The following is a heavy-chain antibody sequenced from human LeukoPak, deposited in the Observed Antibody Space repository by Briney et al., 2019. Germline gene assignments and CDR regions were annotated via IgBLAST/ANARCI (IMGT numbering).Heavy chain of an antibody. CDR2: ISGSGGST. CDR3: AKRGCSSTSCYGTFDY. CDR1: GYTFTSYG. V-gene: IGHV3-23*01. D-gene: IGHD2-2*01. Sequence: SCKASGYTFTSYGISWVRQAPGKGLEWVSAISGSGGSTYYADSVKGRFTISRDNSKNTLYLQMNSLRAEDAAVYYCAKRGCSSTSCYGTFDYWGQGTLVTVSS. J-gene: IGHJ4*02.